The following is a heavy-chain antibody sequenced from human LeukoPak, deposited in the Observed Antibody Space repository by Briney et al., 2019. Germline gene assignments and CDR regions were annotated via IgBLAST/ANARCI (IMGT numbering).Heavy chain of an antibody. CDR3: AKRENYYDSSGYHYVGAFDI. V-gene: IGHV3-23*01. Sequence: PGGSLRLSCAASGFTVSSNYMSWVRQAPGKGLEWVSAISGGGGSTYYADSVRGRFTISRDNSKNTVYLQMNSLRAEDTAVYYCAKRENYYDSSGYHYVGAFDIWGQGTMVTVSS. J-gene: IGHJ3*02. D-gene: IGHD3-22*01. CDR2: ISGGGGST. CDR1: GFTVSSNY.